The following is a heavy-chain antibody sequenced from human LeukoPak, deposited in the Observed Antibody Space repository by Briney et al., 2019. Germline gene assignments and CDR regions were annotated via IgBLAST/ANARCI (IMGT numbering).Heavy chain of an antibody. V-gene: IGHV3-23*01. CDR1: GFTFSSYA. CDR2: IRGSGGIT. D-gene: IGHD2-2*02. J-gene: IGHJ6*03. CDR3: AKDLEDIVVVPAAIYYYYYMDV. Sequence: GGSLRLSCAASGFTFSSYAMSWVRQAPGKGLEWVSVIRGSGGITYYADSVKGRFTVSRDNSKNTLYLQMNSLRAEDTAVYYCAKDLEDIVVVPAAIYYYYYMDVWGKGTTVTVSS.